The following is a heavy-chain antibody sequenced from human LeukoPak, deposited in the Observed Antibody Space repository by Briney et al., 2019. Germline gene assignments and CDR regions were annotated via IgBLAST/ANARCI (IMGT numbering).Heavy chain of an antibody. Sequence: SETLSLTCTVSGGSISSGSYYWSWIRQPAGKGLEWIGRIYTSGSTNYNPSLKSRVTISVDTSKNQFSLKLSSVTAADTAVYFWGKLGSFYYKRWLYDAFDIWGQGTMVTVSS. CDR3: GKLGSFYYKRWLYDAFDI. J-gene: IGHJ3*02. V-gene: IGHV4-61*02. CDR1: GGSISSGSYY. CDR2: IYTSGST. D-gene: IGHD2/OR15-2a*01.